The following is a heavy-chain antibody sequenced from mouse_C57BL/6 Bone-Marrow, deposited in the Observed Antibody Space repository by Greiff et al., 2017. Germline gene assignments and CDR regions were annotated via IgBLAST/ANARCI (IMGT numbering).Heavy chain of an antibody. CDR1: GYTFTSYW. CDR2: IDPSDSYT. Sequence: QVQLQQPGAELVMPGASVKLSCKASGYTFTSYWMHWVKQRPGQGLEWIGEIDPSDSYTNYNQKFKGKSPLTVDKSSSTAYMQLSSVTSEDSAVYYCARADYYYGSSYFYWYFDVWGTGTTVTVSS. D-gene: IGHD1-1*01. CDR3: ARADYYYGSSYFYWYFDV. V-gene: IGHV1-69*01. J-gene: IGHJ1*03.